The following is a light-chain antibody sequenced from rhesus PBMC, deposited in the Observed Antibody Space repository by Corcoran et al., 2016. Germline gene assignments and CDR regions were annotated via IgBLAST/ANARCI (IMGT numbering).Light chain of an antibody. CDR3: SSYAGSNTYI. V-gene: IGLV2-32*02. J-gene: IGLJ1*01. Sequence: QAALTQPRSVSGSPGQSVTISRAGTNSDIGGYNYVSWYQHYPGTAPKLMIYEVSKRPSGVSDRFFGSKSGNTASLTISGLQAEDEADYYCSSYAGSNTYIFGTGTRLTVL. CDR1: NSDIGGYNY. CDR2: EVS.